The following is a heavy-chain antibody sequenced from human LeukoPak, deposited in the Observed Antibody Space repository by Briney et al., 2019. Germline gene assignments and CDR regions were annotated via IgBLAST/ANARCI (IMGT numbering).Heavy chain of an antibody. CDR3: ARVRWTQLQDY. CDR1: GFTFSSYG. V-gene: IGHV3-23*01. Sequence: GGSLRLSCAASGFTFSSYGMSWVRQAPGKGLEWVSAISGSGSGSYYADSVKGRFTISRDNSKNTLYLQMNSLRAEDTAVYYCARVRWTQLQDYWGQGTLVTVSS. J-gene: IGHJ4*02. D-gene: IGHD5-18*01. CDR2: ISGSGSGS.